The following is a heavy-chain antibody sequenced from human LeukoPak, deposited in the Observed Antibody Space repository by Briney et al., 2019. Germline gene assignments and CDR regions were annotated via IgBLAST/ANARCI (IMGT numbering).Heavy chain of an antibody. D-gene: IGHD3-10*01. J-gene: IGHJ4*02. CDR2: INPNSGGT. V-gene: IGHV1-2*02. CDR3: ARGRFTMVRGVISPIDY. CDR1: GYTFTGYY. Sequence: GASVKVSCKASGYTFTGYYMHWVRQAPGQGLEWMGWINPNSGGTNYAQKFQGRVTMTRDTSISTAYMELSRLRSGDTAVYYCARGRFTMVRGVISPIDYWGQGTLVTVSS.